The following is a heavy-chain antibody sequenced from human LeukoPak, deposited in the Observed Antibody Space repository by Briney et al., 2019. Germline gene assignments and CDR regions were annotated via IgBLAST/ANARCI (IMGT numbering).Heavy chain of an antibody. V-gene: IGHV4-59*08. CDR1: GGTISSYH. D-gene: IGHD1/OR15-1a*01. CDR3: ARQHPAATGTFDY. CDR2: IYYSGNT. J-gene: IGHJ4*02. Sequence: SETLSLTCTVSGGTISSYHWSWVRQLPGKGLEWIGFIYYSGNTNYNPSLKSRVTISVDTSKNQFSLKLNSVTAADTAVYYCARQHPAATGTFDYWGQGTLVSVST.